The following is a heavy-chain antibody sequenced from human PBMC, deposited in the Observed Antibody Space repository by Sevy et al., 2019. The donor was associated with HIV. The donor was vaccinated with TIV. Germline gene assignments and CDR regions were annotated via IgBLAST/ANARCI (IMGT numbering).Heavy chain of an antibody. CDR3: ARDLPSAVTNPFYYYGLHV. Sequence: GGSLRLSCAASGFTFNIYVIHWVRQAPGKGLEWVAVISSDGSNEYYADSVKGRFTISRDNSKNTLYLQMNSLTPEETAVYYCARDLPSAVTNPFYYYGLHVWGQGTTVTVSS. J-gene: IGHJ6*01. CDR2: ISSDGSNE. D-gene: IGHD4-17*01. CDR1: GFTFNIYV. V-gene: IGHV3-30*04.